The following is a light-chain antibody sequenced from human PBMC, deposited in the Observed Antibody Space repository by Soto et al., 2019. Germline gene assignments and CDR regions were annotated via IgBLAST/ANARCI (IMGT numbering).Light chain of an antibody. CDR3: CSYAGSSTFGAV. V-gene: IGLV2-23*03. Sequence: QSALTQPASVSGSPGQSITISCTGTSSDVGSYNLVSWYQQHPGKAPKLMIYEGSKRPSGVSNRFSGYKSGNTASLTIAGLQAEDEADYYCCSYAGSSTFGAVFGTGTKLTVL. CDR1: SSDVGSYNL. J-gene: IGLJ1*01. CDR2: EGS.